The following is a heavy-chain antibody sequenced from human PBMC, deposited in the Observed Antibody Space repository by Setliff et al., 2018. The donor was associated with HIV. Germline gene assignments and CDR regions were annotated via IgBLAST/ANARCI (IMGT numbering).Heavy chain of an antibody. CDR1: GFKLINDS. CDR3: ARSPYFDVLTGYGALDR. CDR2: INPYNDYI. V-gene: IGHV1-18*01. J-gene: IGHJ5*02. D-gene: IGHD3-9*01. Sequence: ASVKVSCKASGFKLINDSISWVRQAPGQGLEWMGWINPYNDYINYAEKFEGRVTMTIDTSTSTAYMELRSLRSDDTAAYYCARSPYFDVLTGYGALDRWGQGSLVTVSS.